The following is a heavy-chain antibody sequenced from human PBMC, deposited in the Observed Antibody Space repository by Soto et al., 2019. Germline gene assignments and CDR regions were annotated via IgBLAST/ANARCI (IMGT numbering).Heavy chain of an antibody. V-gene: IGHV3-23*01. CDR1: GFTFSSYA. CDR2: ISGSGGST. Sequence: GGSLRLSCAASGFTFSSYAMSWVRQAPGKGLEWVSAISGSGGSTYYADSVKGRFTISRDNSKNTLYLQMNSLRAEDTAVYYCATSLGPATDYYYYYGMDVWGQGTTVTVSS. J-gene: IGHJ6*02. CDR3: ATSLGPATDYYYYYGMDV.